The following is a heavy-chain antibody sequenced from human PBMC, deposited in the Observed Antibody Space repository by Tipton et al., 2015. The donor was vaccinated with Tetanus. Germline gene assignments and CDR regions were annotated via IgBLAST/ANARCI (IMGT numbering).Heavy chain of an antibody. J-gene: IGHJ4*02. CDR2: ISSTSAYI. V-gene: IGHV3-21*06. Sequence: SGFIFSSYAMNWVRQAPGKGLEWVASISSTSAYIYYAESLKGRFTISRDNAQNSLSLQMNNLRAEDTAVYYCASGSALDYWGQGTLVTVSS. CDR1: GFIFSSYA. D-gene: IGHD6-25*01. CDR3: ASGSALDY.